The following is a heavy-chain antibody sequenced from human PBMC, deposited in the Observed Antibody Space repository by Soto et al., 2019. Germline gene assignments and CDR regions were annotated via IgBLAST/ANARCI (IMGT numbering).Heavy chain of an antibody. CDR1: GYTFTSYY. J-gene: IGHJ6*02. CDR3: ASVGYCTNGVCYPDLDYYYYGMDV. D-gene: IGHD2-8*01. V-gene: IGHV1-46*01. Sequence: ASVKVSCKASGYTFTSYYMHWVLQAPGQGLEWMGIINPSGGSTSYAQKFQGRVTMTRDTSTSTVYMELSSLRSEDTAVYYCASVGYCTNGVCYPDLDYYYYGMDVWG. CDR2: INPSGGST.